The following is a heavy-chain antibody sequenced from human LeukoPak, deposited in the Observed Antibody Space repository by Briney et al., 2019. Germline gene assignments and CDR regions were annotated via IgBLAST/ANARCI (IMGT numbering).Heavy chain of an antibody. J-gene: IGHJ4*02. CDR1: GGSFSTYY. Sequence: SETLSLTCTVSGGSFSTYYWSWIRQPPGKGLEWIGYTYYSGSTNYNPSPKSRVTISVDTSKNQFSLTLNSVTAADTAVYYCARVITVRGVIFDYWGQGTLVTVSS. CDR2: TYYSGST. V-gene: IGHV4-59*01. CDR3: ARVITVRGVIFDY. D-gene: IGHD3-16*01.